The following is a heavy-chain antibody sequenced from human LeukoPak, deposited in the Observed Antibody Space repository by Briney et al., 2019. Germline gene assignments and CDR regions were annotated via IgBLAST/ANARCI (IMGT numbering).Heavy chain of an antibody. Sequence: PGRSLRLSCAASGFTFSSYGMHWVRQAPGKGLEGVAVIWYDGSNKYYADSVKGRFTISRDNSKNTLYLQMNSLRAGDTAVYYCARAPSIAARRGSDYWGQGTLVAVSS. J-gene: IGHJ4*02. CDR2: IWYDGSNK. V-gene: IGHV3-33*08. D-gene: IGHD6-6*01. CDR3: ARAPSIAARRGSDY. CDR1: GFTFSSYG.